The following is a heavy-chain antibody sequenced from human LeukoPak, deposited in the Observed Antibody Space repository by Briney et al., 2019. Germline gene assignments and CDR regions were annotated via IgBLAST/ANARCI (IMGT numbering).Heavy chain of an antibody. Sequence: GGSLRLSCAASGFTMSSYWMHWVREAPGKGLVWVSRIDFDGSGTPYADSVRGRFTISRDNAKNTLYLQMNSLRVEDTAVYYCVRDGEGSTPFDSWGQGTLVTVSS. CDR3: VRDGEGSTPFDS. D-gene: IGHD2-2*01. CDR2: IDFDGSGT. V-gene: IGHV3-74*01. CDR1: GFTMSSYW. J-gene: IGHJ4*02.